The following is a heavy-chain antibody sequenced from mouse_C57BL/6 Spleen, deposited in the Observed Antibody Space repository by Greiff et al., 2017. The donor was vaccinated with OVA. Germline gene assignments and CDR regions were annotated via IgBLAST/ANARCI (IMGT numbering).Heavy chain of an antibody. CDR1: GYTFTSYW. V-gene: IGHV1-55*01. CDR3: ARPGLYYGSHFDY. D-gene: IGHD1-1*01. J-gene: IGHJ2*01. CDR2: IYPGSGST. Sequence: QVHVKQPGAELVKPGASVKMSCKASGYTFTSYWITWVKQRPGQGLEWIGDIYPGSGSTNYNEKFKSKATLTVDTSSSTAYMQLSSLTSEDSAVYYCARPGLYYGSHFDYWGQGTTLTVSS.